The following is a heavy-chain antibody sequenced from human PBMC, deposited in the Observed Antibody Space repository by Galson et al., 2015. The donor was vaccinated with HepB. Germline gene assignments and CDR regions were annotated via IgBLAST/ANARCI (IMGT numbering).Heavy chain of an antibody. CDR1: GYTFTSYA. D-gene: IGHD3-9*01. CDR3: ARDILTGYQHDAFDI. V-gene: IGHV1-3*01. Sequence: SVKVSCKASGYTFTSYAMHWVRQAPGQRLEWMGWINAGNGNTKYSQKFQGRVTITRDTSASTAYMELSSLRSEDTAVYYCARDILTGYQHDAFDIWGQGTMVTVSS. J-gene: IGHJ3*02. CDR2: INAGNGNT.